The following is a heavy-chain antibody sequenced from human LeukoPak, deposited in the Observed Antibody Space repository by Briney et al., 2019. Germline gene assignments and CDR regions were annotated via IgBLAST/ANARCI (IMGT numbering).Heavy chain of an antibody. V-gene: IGHV1-46*01. CDR2: IYPRDGST. J-gene: IGHJ4*02. CDR3: ARGGGGSYSSSFDY. D-gene: IGHD1-26*01. Sequence: GASVKVSCKASGYSFTSNYIHWVRQAPGQGLEWMGMIYPRDGSTSYAQKFQGRVTMTRNTSISTAYMELSGLRSEDTAVYYCARGGGGSYSSSFDYWGQGTLVTVSS. CDR1: GYSFTSNY.